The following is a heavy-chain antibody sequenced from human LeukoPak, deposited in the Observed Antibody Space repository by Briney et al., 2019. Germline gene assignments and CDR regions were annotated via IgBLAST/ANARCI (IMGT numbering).Heavy chain of an antibody. CDR2: INPNSGGT. CDR1: GYTFTGYY. CDR3: ARRGRITMTVVSAFDI. V-gene: IGHV1-2*02. Sequence: GASVKVSCKASGYTFTGYYMHWVRQAPGQGLEWMGWINPNSGGTNYAQKFQGRVTMTRDTSISTAYMELSRLRSDDTAVYYCARRGRITMTVVSAFDIWGQGTMVTVSS. D-gene: IGHD3-22*01. J-gene: IGHJ3*02.